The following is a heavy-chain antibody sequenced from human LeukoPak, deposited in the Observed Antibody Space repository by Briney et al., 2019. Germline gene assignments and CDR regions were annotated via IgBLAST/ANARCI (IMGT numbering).Heavy chain of an antibody. D-gene: IGHD6-13*01. Sequence: GGSLRLSCAASGFTFSSYAMAWVRQAPGSGLEWVSTITGSGHTTDYADSVKGRFTISRDNPMNTLFLQMNSLRAEDTAIYYCAKDLWVAAALDYWGQGTLVTVSS. V-gene: IGHV3-23*01. CDR3: AKDLWVAAALDY. CDR2: ITGSGHTT. J-gene: IGHJ4*02. CDR1: GFTFSSYA.